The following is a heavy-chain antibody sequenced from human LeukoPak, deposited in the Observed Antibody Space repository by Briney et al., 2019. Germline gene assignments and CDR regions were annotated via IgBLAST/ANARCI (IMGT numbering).Heavy chain of an antibody. CDR1: GFTFSSYG. CDR2: IWYDGSNK. D-gene: IGHD5-18*01. CDR3: ASGQLWFRFDY. V-gene: IGHV3-33*01. Sequence: GGSLRLSCAASGFTFSSYGMHWVRQAPGKGLEWVAVIWYDGSNKYYADSVKGRFTISRDNSKNTLYLQMNSLRAEDTAVYYCASGQLWFRFDYWGQGTLVTVSS. J-gene: IGHJ4*02.